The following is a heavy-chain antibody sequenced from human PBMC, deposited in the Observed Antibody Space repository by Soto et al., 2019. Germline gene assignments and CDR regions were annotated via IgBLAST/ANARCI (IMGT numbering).Heavy chain of an antibody. CDR2: VYSTGGT. D-gene: IGHD1-1*01. Sequence: QVQLQQSGPGLVKPSETLSLTCSVSSGPSSSHNWGWIRQPPGRGLEWIGYVYSTGGTSYNPSLKSRFTISADTSTNHISLTLTSVTAADTAVYYCVRQGIGNLYGLVDGWGQGTTVRVSS. V-gene: IGHV4-59*08. J-gene: IGHJ6*02. CDR3: VRQGIGNLYGLVDG. CDR1: SGPSSSHN.